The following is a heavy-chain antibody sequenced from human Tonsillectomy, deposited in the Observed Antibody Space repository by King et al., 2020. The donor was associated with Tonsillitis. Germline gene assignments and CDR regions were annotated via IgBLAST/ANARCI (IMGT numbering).Heavy chain of an antibody. CDR1: GLKFSDYD. CDR3: AKDKGADYYDSGRGAFDI. CDR2: LSSSSSNI. J-gene: IGHJ3*02. V-gene: IGHV3-21*01. D-gene: IGHD3-22*01. Sequence: VQLVESGGGLVKPGGSLRLYCTTYGLKFSDYDMNWVRQAPGKGLEWVSSLSSSSSNIYFADSVKGRFSISRDNARNSLYLVIHSLSVDDTAVYYCAKDKGADYYDSGRGAFDIWGQGTMVTVSS.